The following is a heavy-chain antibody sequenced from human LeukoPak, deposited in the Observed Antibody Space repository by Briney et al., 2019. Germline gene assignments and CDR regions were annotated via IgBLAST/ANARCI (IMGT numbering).Heavy chain of an antibody. J-gene: IGHJ4*02. Sequence: SVKVSCKASGGTCSSYAISWVRQAPGQGLEWMGGIIPIFGTANYAQKFQGRVTITTDESTSTAYMELSSLRSEDTAVYYCARAPNDYGDALFDYWGQGTLVTVSS. CDR3: ARAPNDYGDALFDY. V-gene: IGHV1-69*05. D-gene: IGHD4-17*01. CDR1: GGTCSSYA. CDR2: IIPIFGTA.